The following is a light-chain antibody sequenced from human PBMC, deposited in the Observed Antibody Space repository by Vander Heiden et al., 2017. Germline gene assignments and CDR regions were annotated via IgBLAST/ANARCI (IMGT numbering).Light chain of an antibody. V-gene: IGLV1-51*01. CDR1: RSNIGNNY. Sequence: HSVLTQPLSVSAAPGQKVIISCSGGRSNIGNNYVSWYQQLPGTAPKLLMYDNNKRPSGIPDRFSGSKSGTSATLAITGLQTGDEADYYCGAWDDSLSGIFGSGTKVTVL. J-gene: IGLJ1*01. CDR2: DNN. CDR3: GAWDDSLSGI.